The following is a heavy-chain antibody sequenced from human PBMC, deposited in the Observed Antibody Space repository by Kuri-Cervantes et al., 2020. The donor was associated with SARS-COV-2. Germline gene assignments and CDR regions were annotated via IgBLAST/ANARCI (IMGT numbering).Heavy chain of an antibody. CDR2: IYYSGST. V-gene: IGHV4-59*12. CDR3: ARGISRRLALSHYHYYGMDV. Sequence: SETLSLTCTVSGGSISSYYWSWIRQPPGKGLEWIGYIYYSGSTNYNPSLKSRVAISVDTSKNQFSLKLSSVTAADTAVYYCARGISRRLALSHYHYYGMDVWGQGTTVTVSS. CDR1: GGSISSYY. J-gene: IGHJ6*02. D-gene: IGHD3-16*01.